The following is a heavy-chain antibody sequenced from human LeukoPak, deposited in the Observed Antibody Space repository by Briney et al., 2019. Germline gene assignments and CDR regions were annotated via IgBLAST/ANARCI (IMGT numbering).Heavy chain of an antibody. D-gene: IGHD3-16*02. CDR1: GFTFSSYS. J-gene: IGHJ4*02. Sequence: PGGSLRLSCAASGFTFSSYSMNWVRQAPGKGLEWVSSISSSGSYIYYADSVKGRFTISRDNAKNSLYLQMNSLRAEDTAVYYCARGVLRLGELSRFYFDYWGQGTLVTVSS. CDR3: ARGVLRLGELSRFYFDY. CDR2: ISSSGSYI. V-gene: IGHV3-21*01.